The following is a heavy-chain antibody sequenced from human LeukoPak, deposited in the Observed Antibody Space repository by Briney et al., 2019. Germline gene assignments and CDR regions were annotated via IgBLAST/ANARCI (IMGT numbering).Heavy chain of an antibody. D-gene: IGHD6-19*01. CDR2: MNPNSGNT. Sequence: ASVKVSCKASGHTFTSYDINWVRQATGQGLEWMGWMNPNSGNTGYAQKFQGRVTMTRNTSISTAYMELSSLRSEDTAVYYCARERGKYSSGWYNWFDPWGQGTLVTASS. CDR1: GHTFTSYD. V-gene: IGHV1-8*01. J-gene: IGHJ5*02. CDR3: ARERGKYSSGWYNWFDP.